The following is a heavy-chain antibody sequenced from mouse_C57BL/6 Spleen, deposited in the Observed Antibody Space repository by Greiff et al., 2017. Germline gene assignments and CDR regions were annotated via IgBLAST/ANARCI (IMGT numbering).Heavy chain of an antibody. J-gene: IGHJ2*01. CDR2: INPGSGGT. CDR3: ARWGTTVVAEGFDY. V-gene: IGHV1-54*01. Sequence: QVQLKQSGAELVRPGTLVKVSCKASGYAFTNYLIEWVKQRPGQGLEWIGVINPGSGGTNYNEKFKGKATLTADKSSSTADMQLSSLTSEDSAVYFCARWGTTVVAEGFDYWGQGTTLTVSS. D-gene: IGHD1-1*01. CDR1: GYAFTNYL.